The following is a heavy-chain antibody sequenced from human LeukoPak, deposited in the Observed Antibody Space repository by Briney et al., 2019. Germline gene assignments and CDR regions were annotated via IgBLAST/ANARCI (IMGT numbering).Heavy chain of an antibody. V-gene: IGHV1-2*02. CDR2: INPNSGGT. CDR1: GYTFTGYY. Sequence: ASVKVSCKASGYTFTGYYMHWVRQAPGQGLEWMGWINPNSGGTNYAQKFQGRVTMTRDTSISTAYMELSRLRSDDAAVYYCARARYSGYVKVQFDYWGQGTLVTVSS. D-gene: IGHD5-12*01. CDR3: ARARYSGYVKVQFDY. J-gene: IGHJ4*02.